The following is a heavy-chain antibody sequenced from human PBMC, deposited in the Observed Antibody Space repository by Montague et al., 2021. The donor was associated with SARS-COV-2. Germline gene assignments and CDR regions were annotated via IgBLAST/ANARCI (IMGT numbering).Heavy chain of an antibody. CDR3: TSGREGNYNVMDV. CDR2: TYYRAKWYN. J-gene: IGHJ6*02. CDR1: GDSVSSNSAT. D-gene: IGHD1-1*01. Sequence: CAISGDSVSSNSATWNWVRQSPSRGLEWLGSTYYRAKWYNDYAVSERGRVTINPDTSKNQFSLQLNSVTPEDTAIYYCTSGREGNYNVMDVWGQGTTVTVSS. V-gene: IGHV6-1*01.